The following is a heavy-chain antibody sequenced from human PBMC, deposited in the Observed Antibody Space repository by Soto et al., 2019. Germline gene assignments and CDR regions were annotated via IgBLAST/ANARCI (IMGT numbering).Heavy chain of an antibody. CDR2: ISGSGGST. J-gene: IGHJ4*02. CDR3: AKASGWFGEFDY. V-gene: IGHV3-23*01. CDR1: GFTFSSYA. D-gene: IGHD3-10*01. Sequence: EVQLLESGGGLVQPGGSLRLSCAASGFTFSSYAMSWVRQAPGKGLEWVSAISGSGGSTYYADSVKGRFTISRDNSKNTLYLQMNSLKAEDTAIYCSAKASGWFGEFDYWGQGALVTVSS.